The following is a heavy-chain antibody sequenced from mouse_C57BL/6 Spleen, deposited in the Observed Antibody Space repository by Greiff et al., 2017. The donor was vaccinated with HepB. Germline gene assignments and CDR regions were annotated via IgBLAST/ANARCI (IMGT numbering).Heavy chain of an antibody. Sequence: EVQLVESGGGLVKPGGSLKLSCAASGFTFSSYTMSWVRQTPEKRLEWFATISGGGGNTYYPDSVKGRFTISRDNAKNTLYLQMSSLRSEDTALYYCARDGYYGSILTLRYFDVWGTGTTVTVSS. D-gene: IGHD1-1*01. J-gene: IGHJ1*03. CDR1: GFTFSSYT. V-gene: IGHV5-9*01. CDR2: ISGGGGNT. CDR3: ARDGYYGSILTLRYFDV.